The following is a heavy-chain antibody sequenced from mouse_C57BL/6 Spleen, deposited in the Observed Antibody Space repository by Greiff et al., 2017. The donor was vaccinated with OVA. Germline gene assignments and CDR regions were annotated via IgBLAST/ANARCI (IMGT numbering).Heavy chain of an antibody. V-gene: IGHV2-2*01. J-gene: IGHJ4*01. CDR3: ARKMITRAYYYAMGY. CDR1: GFSLTSYG. CDR2: IWSGGST. Sequence: VMLVESGPGLVQPSQSLSITCTVSGFSLTSYGVHWVRQSPGKGLEWLGVIWSGGSTDYNAAFISRLSISKDNSKSQVFFKMNRLQDDDTAIYYCARKMITRAYYYAMGYWGQGASVTVSS. D-gene: IGHD2-4*01.